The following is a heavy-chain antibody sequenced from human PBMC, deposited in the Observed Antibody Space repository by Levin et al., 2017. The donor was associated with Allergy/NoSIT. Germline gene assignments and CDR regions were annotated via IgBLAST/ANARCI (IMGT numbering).Heavy chain of an antibody. D-gene: IGHD1-26*01. CDR1: GFTFSRYG. CDR3: VRAGEVGTNWFDP. J-gene: IGHJ5*02. CDR2: IWYDGRIQ. Sequence: GGSLRLSCAASGFTFSRYGLHWVRQAPGRGLEWVAAIWYDGRIQYYRDSVRGRFTISRDNSKNTLYLEMNSVKIEDTAVYYCVRAGEVGTNWFDPWGRGALVTVSS. V-gene: IGHV3-33*01.